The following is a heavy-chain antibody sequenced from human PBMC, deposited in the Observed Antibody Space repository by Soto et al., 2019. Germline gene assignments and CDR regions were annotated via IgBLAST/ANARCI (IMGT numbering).Heavy chain of an antibody. CDR2: ISGGGGGT. CDR3: AKGSHYDILTAYHAFDY. CDR1: GFTFNSYA. V-gene: IGHV3-23*01. D-gene: IGHD3-9*01. Sequence: GGSLRLSCAASGFTFNSYAMNWVRQAPGKGLEWVSSISGGGGGTYYADSVKGRLTISRDNSKNTLYLQMNSLRAEDTALYYCAKGSHYDILTAYHAFDYWGPGT. J-gene: IGHJ4*02.